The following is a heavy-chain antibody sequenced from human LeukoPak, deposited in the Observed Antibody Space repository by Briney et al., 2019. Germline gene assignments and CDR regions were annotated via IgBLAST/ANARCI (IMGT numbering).Heavy chain of an antibody. D-gene: IGHD3-22*01. V-gene: IGHV1-2*02. CDR3: ARSRDFDSSGHFYY. Sequence: ASLKLSCTASGYTFSGYYMHWVRQAPGQGLEWMGWINPNSGGTNYAQKLQGRVTMTRDKSISTVYMQLTRLRSDDTAVYYCARSRDFDSSGHFYYWGQGTLVTVSS. J-gene: IGHJ4*02. CDR1: GYTFSGYY. CDR2: INPNSGGT.